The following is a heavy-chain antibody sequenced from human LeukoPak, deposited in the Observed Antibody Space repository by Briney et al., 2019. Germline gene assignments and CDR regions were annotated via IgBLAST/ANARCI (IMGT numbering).Heavy chain of an antibody. D-gene: IGHD4-17*01. V-gene: IGHV4-31*03. CDR3: ARDSWAYYGDYEDNYFDY. Sequence: PSETLSLTCTVSGGSITSGGSYWGWLRQHPGKGLEWIGYIYYTGSTNYNPSLKKRLSMSIDTSKSRVSLKLNSVTAADTAVYYCARDSWAYYGDYEDNYFDYWGQGTLVTVSS. CDR2: IYYTGST. CDR1: GGSITSGGSY. J-gene: IGHJ4*02.